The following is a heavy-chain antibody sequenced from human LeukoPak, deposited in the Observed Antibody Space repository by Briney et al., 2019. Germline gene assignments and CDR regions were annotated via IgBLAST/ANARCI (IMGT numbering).Heavy chain of an antibody. CDR3: AIIAAAMY. CDR1: GFTFSSYA. J-gene: IGHJ4*02. V-gene: IGHV3-21*01. Sequence: GGSLRLSCAASGFTFSSYAMKWVRQAPGKGLEWVSSISSSSSYIYYADSVKGRFTISRDNAKNSLYLQMNSLRAEDTAVYYCAIIAAAMYWGQGTLVTVSS. CDR2: ISSSSSYI. D-gene: IGHD6-13*01.